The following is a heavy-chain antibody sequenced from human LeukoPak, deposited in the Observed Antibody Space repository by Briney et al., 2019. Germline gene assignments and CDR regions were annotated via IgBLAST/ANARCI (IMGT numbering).Heavy chain of an antibody. D-gene: IGHD1-26*01. J-gene: IGHJ4*02. V-gene: IGHV4-59*01. CDR2: IFYSGST. CDR3: TTGNHYLDY. Sequence: PSETLSLTCIVSGVSCNNYYWTLIRQPAGKGLEWIGYIFYSGSTNYNPSLKSRVTISIDTSKNQFSLKLNSVTTADTAVYYCTTGNHYLDYWGQGTLVTVSS. CDR1: GVSCNNYY.